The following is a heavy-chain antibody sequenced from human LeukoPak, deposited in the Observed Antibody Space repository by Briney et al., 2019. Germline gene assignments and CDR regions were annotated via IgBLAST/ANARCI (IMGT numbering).Heavy chain of an antibody. CDR2: INPSGGRT. D-gene: IGHD5-18*01. CDR1: GYTFTNYH. J-gene: IGHJ4*02. Sequence: GASVKVSCKASGYTFTNYHMHWVRQAPGQGLEWMGIINPSGGRTSYAQKLQGRVTMTTDTSTSTAYMELRSLRSDDTAVYYCARDQPGRYSYGPYFDYWGQGTLVTVSS. V-gene: IGHV1-46*01. CDR3: ARDQPGRYSYGPYFDY.